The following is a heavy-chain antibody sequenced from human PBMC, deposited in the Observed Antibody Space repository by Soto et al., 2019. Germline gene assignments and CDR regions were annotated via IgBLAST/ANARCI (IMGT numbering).Heavy chain of an antibody. CDR3: AKSHIVATLSPANFDY. V-gene: IGHV3-9*01. D-gene: IGHD5-12*01. J-gene: IGHJ4*02. CDR1: GFTFDDYA. CDR2: ISWSSGSI. Sequence: EVQLVESGGGLVQPGRSLRLSCAASGFTFDDYAMHWVRQAPGKGLEWVSGISWSSGSIEYGDSVRGRFNISRDNAKNSLYLQMNSLRPEDTALYFCAKSHIVATLSPANFDYWGQGILVTVSS.